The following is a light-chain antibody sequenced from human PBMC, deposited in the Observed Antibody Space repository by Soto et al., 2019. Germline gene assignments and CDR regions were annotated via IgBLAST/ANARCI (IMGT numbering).Light chain of an antibody. CDR3: QQYVTSPAIT. J-gene: IGKJ5*01. CDR1: ESIGDY. CDR2: GAT. Sequence: EIVLTQSPVALSLSPGERATLSCWASESIGDYLAWYQQKPGQAPRLLIYGATMRTTGTPDRFSGAGSETDFTLAISRLEPGDFAVYYCQQYVTSPAITFGQGTRLEIK. V-gene: IGKV3-20*01.